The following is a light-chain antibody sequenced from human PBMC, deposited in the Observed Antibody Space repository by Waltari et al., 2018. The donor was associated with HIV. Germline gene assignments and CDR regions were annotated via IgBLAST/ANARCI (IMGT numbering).Light chain of an antibody. CDR1: QSISSY. Sequence: DIQMTQSPSSLSASVGDRVTITCRASQSISSYLNWYQQKPGKAPKLLINAAFSLQSGVPSKFSGSGSGTDFSLTISSLQPEDFATYYCQQSYSTPPRFGQGTKLEIK. CDR3: QQSYSTPPR. V-gene: IGKV1-39*01. J-gene: IGKJ2*03. CDR2: AAF.